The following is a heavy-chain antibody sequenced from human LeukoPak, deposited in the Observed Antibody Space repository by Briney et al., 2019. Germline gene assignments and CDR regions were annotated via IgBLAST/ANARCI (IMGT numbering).Heavy chain of an antibody. CDR1: GFTFSSSA. CDR3: VRVVGGPDIGRDAFAV. J-gene: IGHJ3*01. CDR2: ISNNGGYT. Sequence: GGSLRLSCAASGFTFSSSAMSWVRQAPGKGLEWVSAISNNGGYTYYADSVQGRFTISRDNSKSTLCLQMNSLRAKDTAVYYCVRVVGGPDIGRDAFAVWARGTTVTVSS. V-gene: IGHV3-23*01. D-gene: IGHD6-19*01.